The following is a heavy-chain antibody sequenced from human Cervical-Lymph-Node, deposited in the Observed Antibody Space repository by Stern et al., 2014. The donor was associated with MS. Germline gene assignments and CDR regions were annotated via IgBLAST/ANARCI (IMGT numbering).Heavy chain of an antibody. CDR2: ISYDGSGT. J-gene: IGHJ4*02. CDR1: GFRFSTSG. D-gene: IGHD2-2*02. CDR3: ANAAALTCRSPSCYKAFEY. Sequence: VQLVESGGGVVQPGRSLRLSCVASGFRFSTSGMHWVRQAPGKGLDWVAVISYDGSGTYYGDSVKGRFTISRDNSKNTVYLQMTSLRPEDTAVYYCANAAALTCRSPSCYKAFEYWGQGILVTVSS. V-gene: IGHV3-30*18.